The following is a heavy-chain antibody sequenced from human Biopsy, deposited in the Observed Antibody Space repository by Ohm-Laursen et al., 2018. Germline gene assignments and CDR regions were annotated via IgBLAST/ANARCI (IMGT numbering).Heavy chain of an antibody. J-gene: IGHJ5*02. CDR3: ARPSGGVSTIGFDP. CDR1: GYDFLDFH. Sequence: ASVKVSCKASGYDFLDFHIHWVRQAPGQGLEWIGHINPHTGVTKYAQKFLDRITMTGDTSISTAYMDLSRLTSADTGIYYCARPSGGVSTIGFDPWGQGTLVTVSS. V-gene: IGHV1-2*05. CDR2: INPHTGVT. D-gene: IGHD5/OR15-5a*01.